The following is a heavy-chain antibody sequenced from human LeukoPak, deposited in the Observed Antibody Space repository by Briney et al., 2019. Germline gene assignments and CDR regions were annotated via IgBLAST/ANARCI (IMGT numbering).Heavy chain of an antibody. Sequence: KPSETLSLTCAVYGGSFSGYYWSWIRQPPGKGLEWIGEINHSGSTNYNPSLKSRVTISVDTSKNQFSLKLSSVTAADTAVYYCARGRQSRGVIITRQDYWGQGTLVTVSS. CDR2: INHSGST. D-gene: IGHD3-10*01. CDR1: GGSFSGYY. J-gene: IGHJ4*02. V-gene: IGHV4-34*01. CDR3: ARGRQSRGVIITRQDY.